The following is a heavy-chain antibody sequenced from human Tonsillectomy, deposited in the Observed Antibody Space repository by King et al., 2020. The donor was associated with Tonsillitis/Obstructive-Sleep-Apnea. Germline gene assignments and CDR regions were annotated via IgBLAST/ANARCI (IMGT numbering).Heavy chain of an antibody. Sequence: VQLVESGGGVVQPGRSLRLSCAASGFTFSSYSMHWVRQAPGKGLEWVALISFDGSNKYYAASVKGRFTISSDNSKNRLYLQMNSLSAEDTAVYYCARDKCGGSRCDYWGQGTLVTVSS. CDR3: ARDKCGGSRCDY. J-gene: IGHJ4*02. CDR1: GFTFSSYS. V-gene: IGHV3-30*04. D-gene: IGHD2-15*01. CDR2: ISFDGSNK.